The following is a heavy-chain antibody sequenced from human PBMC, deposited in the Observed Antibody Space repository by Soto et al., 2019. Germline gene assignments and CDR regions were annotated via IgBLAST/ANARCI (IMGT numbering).Heavy chain of an antibody. Sequence: ASVKVSCKASGYTSTSYYMHWVRQAPGQGLEWMGIINPSGGSTSYAQKFQGRVTMTRDTSTSTVYMELSSLRSEDTAVYYCAILGGYCSGGSCFQYYFDYWGQGTLVTVSS. J-gene: IGHJ4*02. CDR3: AILGGYCSGGSCFQYYFDY. V-gene: IGHV1-46*03. CDR1: GYTSTSYY. CDR2: INPSGGST. D-gene: IGHD2-15*01.